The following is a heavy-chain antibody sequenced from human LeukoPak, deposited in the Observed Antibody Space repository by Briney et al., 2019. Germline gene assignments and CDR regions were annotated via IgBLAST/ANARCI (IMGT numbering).Heavy chain of an antibody. CDR1: GYSFTNYW. CDR3: ARRGEYSNGLDYYFDY. Sequence: GESLKISCKGSGYSFTNYWIGWVRQVPGKGLEWMGIIYPGDSDTRYSPSFQGQVTISADKSISTAYLQWSSLKASDTAMYYCARRGEYSNGLDYYFDYWGQGTLVTVSS. D-gene: IGHD4-11*01. CDR2: IYPGDSDT. J-gene: IGHJ4*02. V-gene: IGHV5-51*01.